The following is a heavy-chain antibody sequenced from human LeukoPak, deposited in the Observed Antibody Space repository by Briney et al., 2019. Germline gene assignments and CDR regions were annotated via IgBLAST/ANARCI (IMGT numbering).Heavy chain of an antibody. CDR2: IIPIFGTA. CDR1: GGTFSSYA. D-gene: IGHD3-10*01. V-gene: IGHV1-69*13. Sequence: SVKVSCKAPGGTFSSYAISWVRQAPGQGLEWMGGIIPIFGTANYAQKFQGRVTITADESTSTAYMELSSLRSEDTAVYYCARDQRGWGVFWFDPWGQGTLVTVSS. CDR3: ARDQRGWGVFWFDP. J-gene: IGHJ5*02.